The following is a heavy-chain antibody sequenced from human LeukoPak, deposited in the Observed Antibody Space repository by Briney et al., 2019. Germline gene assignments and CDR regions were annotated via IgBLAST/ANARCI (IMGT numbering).Heavy chain of an antibody. CDR1: GGSISSYY. CDR2: IYYSGST. J-gene: IGHJ4*02. Sequence: PSETLSLTCTVSGGSISSYYWSWIRQPPGKGLEWIGDIYYSGSTNYNPSPKSRVTISVDTSKNKFSLKLSSVTAADTAVYYCARVGDTTIAYIDYWGQGTLVTVSS. D-gene: IGHD3-22*01. CDR3: ARVGDTTIAYIDY. V-gene: IGHV4-59*01.